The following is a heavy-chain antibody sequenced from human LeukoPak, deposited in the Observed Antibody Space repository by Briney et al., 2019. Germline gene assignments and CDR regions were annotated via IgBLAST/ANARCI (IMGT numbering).Heavy chain of an antibody. V-gene: IGHV3-30*02. J-gene: IGHJ4*02. D-gene: IGHD3-10*01. CDR2: IRYDGSNK. Sequence: GGSLRLSCAASGFTFSSYGMHWVRQAPGKGLEWVAFIRYDGSNKYYADSVKGRFTISRDNSKNTLYLQMNSLRAEDTAVYYCAKDPGTYYYGSGSFSYYFDYWGQGTLVTVSS. CDR1: GFTFSSYG. CDR3: AKDPGTYYYGSGSFSYYFDY.